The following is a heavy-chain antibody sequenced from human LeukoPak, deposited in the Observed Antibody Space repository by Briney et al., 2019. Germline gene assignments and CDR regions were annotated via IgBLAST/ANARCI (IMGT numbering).Heavy chain of an antibody. J-gene: IGHJ6*02. CDR3: ARDQGYCIGGSCYGEDGMDV. V-gene: IGHV1-46*01. Sequence: ASVKVSCKASGYTFTSYAMNWVRQAPGQGLEWMGIINPSGGSTSYAQKFQGRVTMTRDTSTSTVYMELSSLRSEDTAVYYCARDQGYCIGGSCYGEDGMDVWGQGTTVTVSS. CDR2: INPSGGST. D-gene: IGHD2-15*01. CDR1: GYTFTSYA.